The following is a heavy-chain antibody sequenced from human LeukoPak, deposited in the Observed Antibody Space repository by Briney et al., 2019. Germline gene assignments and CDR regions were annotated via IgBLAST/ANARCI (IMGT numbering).Heavy chain of an antibody. CDR2: IIPIFGTA. J-gene: IGHJ4*02. V-gene: IGHV1-69*05. CDR3: ARPRGYCSSTSCYTPFDY. D-gene: IGHD2-2*01. CDR1: GGTFSSYA. Sequence: SVKVSCKAPGGTFSSYAISWVRQAPGQGLEWMGGIIPIFGTANYAQKFQGRVTITTDESTSTAYMELSSLRSEDTAVYYCARPRGYCSSTSCYTPFDYWGQGTLVTVSS.